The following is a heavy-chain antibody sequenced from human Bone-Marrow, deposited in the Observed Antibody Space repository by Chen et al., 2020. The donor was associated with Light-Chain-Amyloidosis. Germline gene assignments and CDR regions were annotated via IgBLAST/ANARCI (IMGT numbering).Heavy chain of an antibody. Sequence: QVQLVQSGAEVKKPGSSVKVSCKASRGTFSSYAISWVRQAPGQGLEWMGGIIPIFGTANYAQKFQGRVTITADESTSTAYMELSSLRSEDTAVYYCARDVQLEGTGWFDPWGQGTLVTVSS. CDR2: IIPIFGTA. CDR3: ARDVQLEGTGWFDP. J-gene: IGHJ5*02. V-gene: IGHV1-69*01. D-gene: IGHD6-6*01. CDR1: RGTFSSYA.